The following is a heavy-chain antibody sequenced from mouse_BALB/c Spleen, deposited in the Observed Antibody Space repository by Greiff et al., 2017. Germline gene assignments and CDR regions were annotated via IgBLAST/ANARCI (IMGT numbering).Heavy chain of an antibody. Sequence: EVQVVESGGGLVKPGGSLKLSCAASGFTFSSYAMSWVRQTPEKRLEWVASISSGGSTYYPDSVKGRFTISRDNARNILYLQMSSLRSEDTAMYYCARVGWDYWGQGTTLTVSS. CDR2: ISSGGST. V-gene: IGHV5-6-5*01. CDR3: ARVGWDY. D-gene: IGHD3-3*01. CDR1: GFTFSSYA. J-gene: IGHJ2*01.